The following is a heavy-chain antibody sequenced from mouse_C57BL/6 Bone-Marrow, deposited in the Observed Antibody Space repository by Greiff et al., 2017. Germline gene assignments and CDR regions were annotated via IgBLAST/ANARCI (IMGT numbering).Heavy chain of an antibody. CDR1: GYSITSGYD. Sequence: VQLQQSGPGMVKPSQSLSLTCTVTGYSITSGYDWHWIRHFPGNKLEWMGYISYSGSTNYNPSLKSRISITHDTSKNHFFLKLNSVTTEDTATYYCAREGYGYWYFDVWGTGTTVTVSS. D-gene: IGHD1-1*01. CDR2: ISYSGST. J-gene: IGHJ1*03. V-gene: IGHV3-1*01. CDR3: AREGYGYWYFDV.